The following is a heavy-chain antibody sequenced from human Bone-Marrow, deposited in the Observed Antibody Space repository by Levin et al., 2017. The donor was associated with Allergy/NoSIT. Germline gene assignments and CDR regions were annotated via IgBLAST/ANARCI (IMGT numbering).Heavy chain of an antibody. Sequence: SGPTLVKPPQTLTLTCSFSGFSLTTSGVGVDWVRQSPGKALEWLALIYWDDDKRYSPSLKTRLTITKDISKNQVVLTMTNMDPLDTATYCCARRSGSLLPTRGWLDPWGQGILVTVSS. CDR1: GFSLTTSGVG. V-gene: IGHV2-5*02. CDR2: IYWDDDK. D-gene: IGHD1-26*01. J-gene: IGHJ5*02. CDR3: ARRSGSLLPTRGWLDP.